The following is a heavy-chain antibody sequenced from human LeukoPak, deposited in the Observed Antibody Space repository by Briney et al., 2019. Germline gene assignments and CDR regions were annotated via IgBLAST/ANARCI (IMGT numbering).Heavy chain of an antibody. CDR2: IGPSGNDI. J-gene: IGHJ4*02. Sequence: PGGSLGLSCAASGFTFSDYYMNWIRQAPGKGLEWLSYIGPSGNDINYADSVRGRFTISRDNAKNSLFLQMSSLTAEDTAVYYCVKMARLADNWGQGTLVTVSS. D-gene: IGHD6-6*01. CDR1: GFTFSDYY. V-gene: IGHV3-11*04. CDR3: VKMARLADN.